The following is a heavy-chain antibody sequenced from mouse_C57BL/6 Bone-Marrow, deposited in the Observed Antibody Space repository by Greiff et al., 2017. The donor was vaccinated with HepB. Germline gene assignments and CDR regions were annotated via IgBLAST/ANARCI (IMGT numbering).Heavy chain of an antibody. CDR2: IGPAASYT. CDR1: GFTFSSYG. D-gene: IGHD3-1*01. V-gene: IGHV5-4*01. CDR3: EREIGYDALDY. Sequence: EVQLLQPGAGLVKPGASVKLSCAASGFTFSSYGMPWVRQTPEQGLEWVGNIGPAASYTYYPHKVKGRSTITVDNATNTLYLQMRSLTSEDTAMYYCEREIGYDALDYGDQGNAVTVTA. J-gene: IGHJ4*01.